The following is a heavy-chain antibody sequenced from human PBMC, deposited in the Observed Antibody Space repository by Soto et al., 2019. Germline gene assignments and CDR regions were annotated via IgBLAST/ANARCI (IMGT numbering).Heavy chain of an antibody. Sequence: GGSLRLSCAASGFPFSSYAMHLVRQSPGKGLEWVAFISYDGSNKYYADSVKGRFTISRDNSKNTLYLQMNSLRAEDTAVYYCARVGYSYGRIGAFDIWGQGNLVAVSS. CDR1: GFPFSSYA. CDR2: ISYDGSNK. J-gene: IGHJ3*02. V-gene: IGHV3-30-3*01. CDR3: ARVGYSYGRIGAFDI. D-gene: IGHD5-18*01.